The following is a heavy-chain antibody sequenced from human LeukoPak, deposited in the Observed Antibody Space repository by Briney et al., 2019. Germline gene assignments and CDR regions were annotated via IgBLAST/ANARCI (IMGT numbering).Heavy chain of an antibody. CDR2: MNPNSGNT. D-gene: IGHD2-15*01. CDR3: ARGLGYCSGGSCAGADP. V-gene: IGHV1-8*01. CDR1: GYTFTSYD. J-gene: IGHJ5*02. Sequence: GASVKVSCKASGYTFTSYDINWVRQAPGQGLEWMGRMNPNSGNTGYAQKFQGRVTMTRNTSISTAYMELSSLRSEDTAVYYCARGLGYCSGGSCAGADPWGQGTLVTVSS.